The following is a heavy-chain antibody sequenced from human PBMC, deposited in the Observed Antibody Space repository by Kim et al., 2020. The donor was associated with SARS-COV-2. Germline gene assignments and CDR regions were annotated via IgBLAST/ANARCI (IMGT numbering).Heavy chain of an antibody. D-gene: IGHD3-3*01. V-gene: IGHV1-3*01. CDR1: GYTFTSYA. CDR2: INAGNGNT. CDR3: ARAFRGVTIFGVLITREVGYYYIDV. Sequence: ASVKVSCKASGYTFTSYAMHWVRQAPGQRLEWMGWINAGNGNTKYSQKFQGRVTITRDTSASTAYMELSSLRSEDMAVYYCARAFRGVTIFGVLITREVGYYYIDVWGTGTTVTVSS. J-gene: IGHJ6*03.